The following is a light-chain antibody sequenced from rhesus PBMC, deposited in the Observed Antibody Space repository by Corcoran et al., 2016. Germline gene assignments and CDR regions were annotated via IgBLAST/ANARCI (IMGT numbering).Light chain of an antibody. J-gene: IGKJ1*01. Sequence: QVILTQSPATLSLSPGERATLSCRASQSVSSHLAWYQQKPGQAPRLLIFGASSRATGIPDRFSGSGSGPDFTLSISRLEPEDVGVYRCYQHSSGWTFGQGTKVEIK. CDR2: GAS. CDR3: YQHSSGWT. V-gene: IGKV3-10*01. CDR1: QSVSSH.